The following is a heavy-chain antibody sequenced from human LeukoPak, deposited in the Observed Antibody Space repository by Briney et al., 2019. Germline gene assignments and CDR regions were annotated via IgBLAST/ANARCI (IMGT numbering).Heavy chain of an antibody. V-gene: IGHV3-23*01. D-gene: IGHD1-7*01. J-gene: IGHJ4*02. Sequence: GGTLRLSCAASGFTFSNYGMSWVRQAPGKGLEWVSSITGSGGSTYYADSVRGRCTISRDNSKNTLYLQMNSLRAEGTAVYYCARDRDWNSGFDYWGQGTLVTVSS. CDR3: ARDRDWNSGFDY. CDR1: GFTFSNYG. CDR2: ITGSGGST.